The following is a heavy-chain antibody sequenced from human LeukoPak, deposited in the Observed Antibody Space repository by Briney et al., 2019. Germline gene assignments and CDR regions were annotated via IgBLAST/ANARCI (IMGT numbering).Heavy chain of an antibody. V-gene: IGHV4-30-2*02. CDR1: GGSISSGGYS. CDR3: ARWKQQLVRGYYYMDV. D-gene: IGHD6-13*01. Sequence: PSQTLSLTCAVSGGSISSGGYSWSWIRQPPGRGLEGIGYIYHSGSTYYNPSLKSRVTISVDRSKNQFSLKLSSVTAADTAVYYCARWKQQLVRGYYYMDVWGKGTTVTVSS. J-gene: IGHJ6*03. CDR2: IYHSGST.